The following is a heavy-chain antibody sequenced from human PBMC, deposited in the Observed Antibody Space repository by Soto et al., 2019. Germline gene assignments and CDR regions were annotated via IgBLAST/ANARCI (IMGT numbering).Heavy chain of an antibody. J-gene: IGHJ4*01. CDR1: NYSIGSAHY. V-gene: IGHV4-38-2*02. Sequence: SETLSLTCTVSNYSIGSAHYWGWIRQSPGKGPAVIASIYHGGNTFYNPSINSRLIISMDTSKNQMSLKLRSVTAADTAVYFCATAHIMVVSVSKFVYWGRGTLVTVFS. CDR2: IYHGGNT. D-gene: IGHD2-21*02. CDR3: ATAHIMVVSVSKFVY.